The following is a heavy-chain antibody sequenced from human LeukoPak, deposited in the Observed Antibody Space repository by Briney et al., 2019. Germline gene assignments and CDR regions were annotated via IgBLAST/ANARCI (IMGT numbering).Heavy chain of an antibody. V-gene: IGHV1-18*01. Sequence: ASVKVSCKASGYTFTSYGISWVRQAPGQGLGWMGWISAYNGNTNYAQKLQGRVTMTTDTSTSTAYMELRSLRSDDTAVYYCARDWDSSSWYRGSYYYYGMDVWGQGTTVTVSS. CDR2: ISAYNGNT. D-gene: IGHD6-13*01. CDR3: ARDWDSSSWYRGSYYYYGMDV. CDR1: GYTFTSYG. J-gene: IGHJ6*02.